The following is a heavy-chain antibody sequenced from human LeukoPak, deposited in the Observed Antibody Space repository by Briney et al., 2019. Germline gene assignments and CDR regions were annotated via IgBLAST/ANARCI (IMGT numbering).Heavy chain of an antibody. CDR2: SRNKANSYST. D-gene: IGHD5-24*01. CDR1: GFTFSDNY. CDR3: ARGGGYNLEYLCMY. Sequence: PGGSLRLSCAASGFTFSDNYMDWVRQAPGMGLEWVGRSRNKANSYSTEYAASVKGRFTISRDDSQNSMYLQMNSLRAEDTAVYYCARGGGYNLEYLCMYWGQGALVTVSS. J-gene: IGHJ4*02. V-gene: IGHV3-72*01.